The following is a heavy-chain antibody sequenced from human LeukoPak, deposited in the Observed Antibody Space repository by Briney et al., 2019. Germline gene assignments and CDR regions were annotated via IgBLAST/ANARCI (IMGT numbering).Heavy chain of an antibody. CDR2: ISGSGGRT. D-gene: IGHD3-22*01. J-gene: IGHJ5*02. CDR1: GFTFSNYG. V-gene: IGHV3-23*01. Sequence: GGTPRLSCTASGFTFSNYGMTWVRQAPGKGLEWVSAISGSGGRTYYADSVKGRFTISRDNSKNTLTLEMNSLRAEDTAVYYCAKSRDSYDSSAHDHGGQGTLLTVSS. CDR3: AKSRDSYDSSAHDH.